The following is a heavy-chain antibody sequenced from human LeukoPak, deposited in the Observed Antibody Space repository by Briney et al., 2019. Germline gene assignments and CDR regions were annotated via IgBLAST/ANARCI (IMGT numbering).Heavy chain of an antibody. J-gene: IGHJ4*02. CDR2: INPSGGST. V-gene: IGHV1-46*01. CDR3: AREDYGDYVFDY. D-gene: IGHD4-17*01. CDR1: GYTFTGYY. Sequence: ASVKVSCKASGYTFTGYYMHWVRQAPGQGLEWMGWINPSGGSTSYAQKFQGRVTMTRDMSTSTVYMELSSLRSEDTAVYYCAREDYGDYVFDYWGQGTLVTVSS.